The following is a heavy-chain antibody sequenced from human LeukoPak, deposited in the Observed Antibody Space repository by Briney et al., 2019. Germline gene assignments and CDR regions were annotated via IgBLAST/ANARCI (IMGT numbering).Heavy chain of an antibody. V-gene: IGHV4-30-4*01. Sequence: PSETLPLTCTVSGGSISSGDYYWSWIRQPPGKGLEWIGYIYYSGSTYYNPSLKSRVTISVDTSKNQFSLKLSSVTAADTAVYYCARAYYDSSGYYDWATHFDYWGQGTLVTVSS. CDR1: GGSISSGDYY. J-gene: IGHJ4*02. CDR2: IYYSGST. D-gene: IGHD3-22*01. CDR3: ARAYYDSSGYYDWATHFDY.